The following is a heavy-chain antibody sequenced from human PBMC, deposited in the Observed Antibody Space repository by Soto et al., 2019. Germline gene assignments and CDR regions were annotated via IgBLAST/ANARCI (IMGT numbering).Heavy chain of an antibody. CDR2: TYYRSKWYN. V-gene: IGHV6-1*01. Sequence: SQTLSLTCAISGDSVSSNSAAWNWNRQSPSRGLEWLGRTYYRSKWYNDYAVSVKSRITINPDTSKNQFSLQLNSVTPGDTAVYYCARELILVAYNWFDPWGQGTLVTVSS. CDR1: GDSVSSNSAA. CDR3: ARELILVAYNWFDP. D-gene: IGHD3-22*01. J-gene: IGHJ5*02.